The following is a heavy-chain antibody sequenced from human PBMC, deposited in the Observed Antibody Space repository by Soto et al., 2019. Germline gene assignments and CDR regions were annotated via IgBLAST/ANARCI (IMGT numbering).Heavy chain of an antibody. D-gene: IGHD3-22*01. CDR1: GDSISTYY. Sequence: QVQLQESGPGLVEPSETLSLTCAVSGDSISTYYCMWIRQPPGKGLESIGYLYYGRSANYNPSPKSRVTLSVATSTKQCSLTLSSMAAEDRAVYYSAVRSMAVVPEYWGQGALVTVSS. V-gene: IGHV4-59*01. CDR3: AVRSMAVVPEY. J-gene: IGHJ4*02. CDR2: LYYGRSA.